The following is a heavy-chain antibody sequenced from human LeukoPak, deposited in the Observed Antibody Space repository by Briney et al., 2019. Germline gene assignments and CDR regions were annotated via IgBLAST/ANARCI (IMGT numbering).Heavy chain of an antibody. J-gene: IGHJ4*02. CDR1: GGSVTSTNW. CDR3: VRGGSGNYPELDY. V-gene: IGHV4-4*02. D-gene: IGHD3-10*01. Sequence: PSGTLSLTCAVSGGSVTSTNWWTWVRQPPGKGLEWIGEVHLDGRTNYNPSLTGRLTLSVDLYENHISLKLTSVTAADTAVYYCVRGGSGNYPELDYWGQGTLVTVSS. CDR2: VHLDGRT.